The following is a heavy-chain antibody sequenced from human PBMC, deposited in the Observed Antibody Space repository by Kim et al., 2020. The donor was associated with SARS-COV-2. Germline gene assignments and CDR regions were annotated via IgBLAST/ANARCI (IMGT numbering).Heavy chain of an antibody. CDR1: GFTFSSYS. Sequence: GGSLRLSCAASGFTFSSYSMNWVRQAPGKGLEWVSSISSSRSYIYYADSVKGRFTISRDNAKNSLYLQMNSLRAEDTAVYYCARDLLRYFDWIRGADYYGMDVWGQGTTVTVSS. V-gene: IGHV3-21*01. CDR2: ISSSRSYI. CDR3: ARDLLRYFDWIRGADYYGMDV. J-gene: IGHJ6*02. D-gene: IGHD3-9*01.